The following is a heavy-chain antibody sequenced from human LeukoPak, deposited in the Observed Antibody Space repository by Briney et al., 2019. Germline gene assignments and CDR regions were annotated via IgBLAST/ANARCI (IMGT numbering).Heavy chain of an antibody. D-gene: IGHD5-18*01. J-gene: IGHJ6*02. CDR1: GGTFSSYA. Sequence: ASVKVSCKASGGTFSSYAISWVRQAPGQGLEWMGGIIPIFGTANYAQKFQGRVTITADESTSTAYMELSSLRSEDTAVYYCASSSSYGPYYYYYGMDVWGQGTTVTVSS. V-gene: IGHV1-69*13. CDR2: IIPIFGTA. CDR3: ASSSSYGPYYYYYGMDV.